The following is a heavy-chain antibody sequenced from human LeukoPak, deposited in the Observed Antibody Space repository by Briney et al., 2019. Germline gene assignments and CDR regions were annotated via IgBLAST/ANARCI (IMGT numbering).Heavy chain of an antibody. D-gene: IGHD4-17*01. V-gene: IGHV3-21*01. Sequence: GGSLRLSCAASGFTFSSYSMNWVRQAPGKGPEWVSSISSSSSYIYYADSVKGRFTISRDNAKNSLYLQMNSLRAEDTAVYYCAREGTVTLGFAFDIWGQGTMVTVSS. CDR2: ISSSSSYI. J-gene: IGHJ3*02. CDR1: GFTFSSYS. CDR3: AREGTVTLGFAFDI.